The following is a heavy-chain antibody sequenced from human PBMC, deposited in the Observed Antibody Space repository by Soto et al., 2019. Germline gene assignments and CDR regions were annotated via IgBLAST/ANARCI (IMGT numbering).Heavy chain of an antibody. Sequence: SETLSLTCTVSGGSISSGDYYWSWIRQPPGKGLEWIGYIYYSGSTNYNPSLKSRVTISVDTSKNQFSLKLSSVTATDTAVYYCARVRGRLLRFDPWGQGTLVTVS. D-gene: IGHD2-15*01. J-gene: IGHJ5*02. CDR2: IYYSGST. CDR3: ARVRGRLLRFDP. CDR1: GGSISSGDYY. V-gene: IGHV4-30-4*01.